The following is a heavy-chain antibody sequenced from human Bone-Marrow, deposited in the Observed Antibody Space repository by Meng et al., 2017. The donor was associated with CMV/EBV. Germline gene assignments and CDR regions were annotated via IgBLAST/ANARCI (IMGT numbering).Heavy chain of an antibody. D-gene: IGHD6-19*01. J-gene: IGHJ4*02. Sequence: KVSCKGSGYGFSTYWIGWVRQMSGRGLEWMGIIYPGDSDTRYSPSFKGRVTISADKSISTAYLQWSSLQASDTAMYYCARGGKGLGIAVAGLDYWGQGTLVTVSS. V-gene: IGHV5-51*01. CDR2: IYPGDSDT. CDR3: ARGGKGLGIAVAGLDY. CDR1: GYGFSTYW.